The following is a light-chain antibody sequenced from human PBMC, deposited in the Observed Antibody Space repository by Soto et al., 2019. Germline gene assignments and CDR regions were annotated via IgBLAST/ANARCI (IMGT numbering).Light chain of an antibody. Sequence: DIHRTHSPSTLSAPVGDRVTITCRASQSINGWLAWYQQKPGKAPKLLIYDASSLESGVPSRFSGSGSGTEFTLTISSLQPDDFATYYCQQYNSYSTFGQGTKVDIK. CDR3: QQYNSYST. V-gene: IGKV1-5*01. CDR1: QSINGW. J-gene: IGKJ1*01. CDR2: DAS.